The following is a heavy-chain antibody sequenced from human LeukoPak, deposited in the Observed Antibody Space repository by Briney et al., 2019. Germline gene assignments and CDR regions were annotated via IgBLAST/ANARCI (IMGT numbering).Heavy chain of an antibody. CDR1: GGSMRSNY. Sequence: ETLSLTCTVSGGSMRSNYWSLTRQPPGKGLEWIGNIYYSGSTNYNPSLKSRVTISIDPSKNQFSLKLSSVTAADTAIYYCVKDNGRWFDPWGQGTLVTVSS. D-gene: IGHD1-26*01. J-gene: IGHJ5*02. V-gene: IGHV4-59*01. CDR3: VKDNGRWFDP. CDR2: IYYSGST.